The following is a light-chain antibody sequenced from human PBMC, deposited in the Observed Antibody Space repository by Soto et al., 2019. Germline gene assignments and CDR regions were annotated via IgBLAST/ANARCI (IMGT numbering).Light chain of an antibody. CDR3: QQSLNPKT. CDR1: QSVGNIY. J-gene: IGKJ1*01. CDR2: GAS. V-gene: IGKV3-20*01. Sequence: EIVLTQSPGTLSLSPGERATLSCRASQSVGNIYLAWYQQKPGQAPRPLIYGASTRATGIPDRFSGSGSGTDFTLTIGGLQPEDFAVYYRQQSLNPKTFGQGTKVDIK.